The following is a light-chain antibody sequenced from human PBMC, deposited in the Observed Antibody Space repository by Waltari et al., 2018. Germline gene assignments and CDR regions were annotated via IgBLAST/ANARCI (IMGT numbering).Light chain of an antibody. CDR3: QQSYSNPFT. V-gene: IGKV1-39*01. CDR1: LSIKDY. CDR2: AAS. Sequence: DIQMTQSPSYLSASVGDRVTITCRASLSIKDYLNWYQQKPGTAPKLLIHAASSLQSGVPLRFSGGGSGTDFTLTISNLQPEDFATYFCQQSYSNPFTFGPGTKVDIK. J-gene: IGKJ3*01.